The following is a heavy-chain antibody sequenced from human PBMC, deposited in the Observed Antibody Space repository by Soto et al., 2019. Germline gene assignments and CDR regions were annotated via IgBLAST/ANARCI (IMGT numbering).Heavy chain of an antibody. D-gene: IGHD2-2*01. CDR1: GYTFTSYY. Sequence: QVQLVQSGAEVKKPGASVKVSCKASGYTFTSYYMHWVRQAPGQGLEWMGIINPSGGSTSYAQKFHGRVSMTRDPSTSKVYMELSILRSEDTAVYYCARGGYCISTSCSRRNWFDPWGQGTLVTVSS. J-gene: IGHJ5*02. CDR3: ARGGYCISTSCSRRNWFDP. V-gene: IGHV1-46*01. CDR2: INPSGGST.